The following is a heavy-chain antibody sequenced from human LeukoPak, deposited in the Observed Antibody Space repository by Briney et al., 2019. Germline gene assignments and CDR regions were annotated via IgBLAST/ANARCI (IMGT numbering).Heavy chain of an antibody. Sequence: SETLSLTCTVSGGSISSSSYYWGCIRQPAGKGLEWIGRIYTSGSTNYNPSLKSRVTMSVDTSKNQFSLKLNSVTAADTAVYYCAREGVNYYFYYIDVWGKGTTVTISS. CDR1: GGSISSSSYY. CDR2: IYTSGST. J-gene: IGHJ6*03. V-gene: IGHV4-61*02. CDR3: AREGVNYYFYYIDV.